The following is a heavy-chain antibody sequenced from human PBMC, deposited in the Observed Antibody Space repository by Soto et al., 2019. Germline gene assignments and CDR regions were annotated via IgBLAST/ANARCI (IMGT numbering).Heavy chain of an antibody. J-gene: IGHJ6*02. CDR2: IYYSGST. CDR3: ASVNYYDSSGYNYYYYYGMDV. Sequence: SETLSLTCTVSGGSISSGGYYWSWIRQHPGKGLEWIGYIYYSGSTYYNPSLKSRVTISVDTSKNQFSLKLSSVTAADTAVYYCASVNYYDSSGYNYYYYYGMDVWGQGTTVTRSS. V-gene: IGHV4-31*03. D-gene: IGHD3-22*01. CDR1: GGSISSGGYY.